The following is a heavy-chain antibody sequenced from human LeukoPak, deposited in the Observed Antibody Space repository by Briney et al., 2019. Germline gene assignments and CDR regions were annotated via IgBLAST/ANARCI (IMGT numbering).Heavy chain of an antibody. Sequence: ASVKASCKASGYTFTGYYMHWVRQAPGQGLEWMGWINPNSGGTNYAQKFQGRVTMTRDTSISTAYMELSRLRSDDTAVYYCARGRVPWGYEIYDYWGQGTLVTVSS. V-gene: IGHV1-2*02. J-gene: IGHJ4*02. D-gene: IGHD5-12*01. CDR2: INPNSGGT. CDR1: GYTFTGYY. CDR3: ARGRVPWGYEIYDY.